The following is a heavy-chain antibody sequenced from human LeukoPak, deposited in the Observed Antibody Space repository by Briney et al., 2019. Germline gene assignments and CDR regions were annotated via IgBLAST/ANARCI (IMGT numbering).Heavy chain of an antibody. CDR3: ARSGGGNDVLDY. CDR1: GYTFTSYD. Sequence: ASVKVSCKASGYTFTSYDINWVRQATGQGLEWMGWMNPNSGNTGYAQKFQGRVTITRNTSISTAYMELSSLRSEDTAVYYCARSGGGNDVLDYWGQGTLVTVSS. V-gene: IGHV1-8*03. D-gene: IGHD4-23*01. CDR2: MNPNSGNT. J-gene: IGHJ4*02.